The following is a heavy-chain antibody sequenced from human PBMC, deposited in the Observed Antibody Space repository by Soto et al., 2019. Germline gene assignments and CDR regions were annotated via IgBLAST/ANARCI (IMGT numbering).Heavy chain of an antibody. D-gene: IGHD6-13*01. CDR2: IWYDGSNK. CDR3: AREGLRRGYSSSGDYYYGMDV. Sequence: QVQLVESGGGVVQPGRSLRLSCAASGFTFSSYGMHWVRQAPGKGLEWVAVIWYDGSNKYYADSVKGRFTISRDNSRNTLYLQMNSLRAEDTAVYYCAREGLRRGYSSSGDYYYGMDVWGRGTTVTVSS. J-gene: IGHJ6*02. V-gene: IGHV3-33*01. CDR1: GFTFSSYG.